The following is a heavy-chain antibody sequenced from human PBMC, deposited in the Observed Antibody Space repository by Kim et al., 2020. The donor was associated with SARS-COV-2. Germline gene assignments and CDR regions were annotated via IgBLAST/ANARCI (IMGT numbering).Heavy chain of an antibody. D-gene: IGHD6-13*01. CDR3: ARGGSGSSSWYIGLQGQWHYYYYGMDV. J-gene: IGHJ6*02. V-gene: IGHV4-39*01. CDR1: GGSISSSSYY. Sequence: SETLSLTCTVSGGSISSSSYYWGWIRQPPGKGLEWIGSIYYSGSTYYNPSLKSRVTISVDTSKNQFSLKLSSVTAADTAVYYCARGGSGSSSWYIGLQGQWHYYYYGMDVWGQGTTVTVSS. CDR2: IYYSGST.